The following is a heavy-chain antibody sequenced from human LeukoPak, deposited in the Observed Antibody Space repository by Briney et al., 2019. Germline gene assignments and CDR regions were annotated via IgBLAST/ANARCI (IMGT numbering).Heavy chain of an antibody. CDR3: ARHPHYYDSSGYYLPLDY. J-gene: IGHJ4*02. CDR2: IY. D-gene: IGHD3-22*01. V-gene: IGHV5-51*01. Sequence: GESLKISCKGSGYSFNTYWIGWVRQMPGKGLEWMGIIYSPSFQGQVTISADKSISTAYLQWSSLKASDTAMYYCARHPHYYDSSGYYLPLDYWGQGTLVTVSS. CDR1: GYSFNTYW.